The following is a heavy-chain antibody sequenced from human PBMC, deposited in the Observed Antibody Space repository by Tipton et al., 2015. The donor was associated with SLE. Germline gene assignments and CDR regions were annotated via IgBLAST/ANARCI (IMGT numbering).Heavy chain of an antibody. V-gene: IGHV3-11*01. D-gene: IGHD4-17*01. Sequence: SLRLSCAASGSTFSDYYMNWIRQAPGKGLEWVSFIDRRGNTKYYADSVTGRFTISRDTAKNSLFLQMNSLRAEDTAVYYCARDWWGPDYGDPNWFDPWGQGTLVTVPP. CDR3: ARDWWGPDYGDPNWFDP. CDR1: GSTFSDYY. J-gene: IGHJ5*02. CDR2: IDRRGNTK.